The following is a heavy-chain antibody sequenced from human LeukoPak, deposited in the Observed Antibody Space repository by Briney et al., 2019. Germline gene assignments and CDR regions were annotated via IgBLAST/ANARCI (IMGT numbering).Heavy chain of an antibody. D-gene: IGHD4/OR15-4a*01. CDR1: GGSLRGFF. CDR3: ARVGYGAGSCGGFDP. CDR2: IYYSGTT. J-gene: IGHJ5*02. Sequence: PSETLSLTCTVSGGSLRGFFWSWIRQSPGKGLEYIGYIYYSGTTDYNPTLKSRVSMSVDTYKNQFFLNLTSGTAADTAIYCCARVGYGAGSCGGFDPWGQGTLVTVSS. V-gene: IGHV4-59*01.